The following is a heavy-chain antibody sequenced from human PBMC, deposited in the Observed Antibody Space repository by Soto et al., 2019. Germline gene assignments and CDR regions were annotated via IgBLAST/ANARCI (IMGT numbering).Heavy chain of an antibody. V-gene: IGHV4-39*01. D-gene: IGHD3-10*01. Sequence: SETLSLTCTVSGGSISSSSYYWGWIRQPPGKGLEWIGSIYYSGSTYYNPSLKSRVTISVDTSKNQFSLKLSSVTAADTAVYYCARRELLSEAFDIWGQGTMVTVSS. CDR2: IYYSGST. CDR1: GGSISSSSYY. CDR3: ARRELLSEAFDI. J-gene: IGHJ3*02.